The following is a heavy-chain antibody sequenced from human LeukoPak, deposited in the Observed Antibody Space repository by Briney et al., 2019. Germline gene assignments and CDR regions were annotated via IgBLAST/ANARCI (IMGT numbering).Heavy chain of an antibody. Sequence: SETLSLTCTVSGGSISSYYWSWIRQPPGKGLEWIGYIYYSGSTNYNPSLKSRVTISVDTSKNQFSLKLSSVTAADTAVYYCARGTRWELLTFDYWGQGTLVTVSS. CDR2: IYYSGST. D-gene: IGHD1-26*01. CDR1: GGSISSYY. J-gene: IGHJ4*02. CDR3: ARGTRWELLTFDY. V-gene: IGHV4-59*01.